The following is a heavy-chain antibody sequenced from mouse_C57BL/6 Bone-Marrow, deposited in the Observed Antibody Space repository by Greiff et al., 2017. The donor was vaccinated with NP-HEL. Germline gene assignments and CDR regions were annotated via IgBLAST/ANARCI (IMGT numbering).Heavy chain of an antibody. V-gene: IGHV1-18*01. J-gene: IGHJ3*01. Sequence: LVKPGASVKIPCKASGYTFTDYNMDWVKQSHGKSLEWIGDINPNNGGTIYNQKFKGKATLTVDKSSSTAYMELRSLTSEDTAVYYCARSYYYGSSPFAYWGQGTLVTVSA. D-gene: IGHD1-1*01. CDR1: GYTFTDYN. CDR3: ARSYYYGSSPFAY. CDR2: INPNNGGT.